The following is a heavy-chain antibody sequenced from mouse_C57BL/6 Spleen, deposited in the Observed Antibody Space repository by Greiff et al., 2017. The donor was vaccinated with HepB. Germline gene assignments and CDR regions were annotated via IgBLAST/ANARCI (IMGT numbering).Heavy chain of an antibody. V-gene: IGHV1-55*01. CDR3: ARNHYGNYEEAMDY. CDR2: IYPGSGST. Sequence: QVQLKQPGAELVKPGASVKMSCKASGYTFTSYWITWVKQRPGQGLEWIGDIYPGSGSTNYNEKFKSKATLTVDTSSSTAYMQLSSLTSEDSAVYYCARNHYGNYEEAMDYWDQGTSVTVSS. J-gene: IGHJ4*01. CDR1: GYTFTSYW. D-gene: IGHD2-1*01.